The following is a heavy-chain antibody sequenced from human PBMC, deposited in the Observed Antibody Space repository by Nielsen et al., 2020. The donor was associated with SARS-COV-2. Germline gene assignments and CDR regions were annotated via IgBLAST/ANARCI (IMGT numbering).Heavy chain of an antibody. D-gene: IGHD3-16*01. CDR1: GFTFDDYA. CDR3: AKILSHDDYGDY. J-gene: IGHJ4*02. CDR2: ISRDSGSI. Sequence: GGSLRLSCAASGFTFDDYAMHWVRQAPGKGLEWVSGISRDSGSIDYVDSVKGRFTISRDNAKNSLYLQMNSLRAEDTALYYCAKILSHDDYGDYWGQGTLVTVSS. V-gene: IGHV3-9*01.